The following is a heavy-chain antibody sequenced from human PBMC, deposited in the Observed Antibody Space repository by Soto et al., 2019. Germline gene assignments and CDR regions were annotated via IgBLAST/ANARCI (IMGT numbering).Heavy chain of an antibody. CDR2: ISSNVANT. CDR1: GFTFDSPYSHS. J-gene: IGHJ4*01. Sequence: GGSLRLSCAASGFTFDSPYSHSISWVRQSPGKGPEWVSTISSNVANTHYAGSVQGRFTISKDASRNTVHLHMNSLRADDTATYFCVSWVSAHFDYWGHGTPVTVSS. CDR3: VSWVSAHFDY. V-gene: IGHV3-23*01. D-gene: IGHD2-8*01.